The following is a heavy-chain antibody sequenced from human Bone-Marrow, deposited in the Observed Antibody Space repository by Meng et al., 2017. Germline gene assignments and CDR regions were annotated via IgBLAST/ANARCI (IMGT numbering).Heavy chain of an antibody. CDR1: GGTINSSSYY. Sequence: PRTVSGGTINSSSYYWGWIRQPPGKGLEWIGSIYYSGSTYYKPSLKSRVTISVDTSKNQFSLKLSAVTAVDTAVYYCARSPSVIAADGIEAWGQGTLVTVSS. D-gene: IGHD6-13*01. V-gene: IGHV4-39*07. J-gene: IGHJ5*02. CDR3: ARSPSVIAADGIEA. CDR2: IYYSGST.